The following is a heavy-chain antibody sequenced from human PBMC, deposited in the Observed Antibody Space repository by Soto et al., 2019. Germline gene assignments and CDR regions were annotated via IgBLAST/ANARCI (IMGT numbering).Heavy chain of an antibody. CDR1: GFTFSSYA. V-gene: IGHV3-30-3*01. D-gene: IGHD3-3*01. CDR2: ISYDGSNK. Sequence: QVQLVESGGGVVQPGRSLRLSCAASGFTFSSYAMHWVRQAPGKGLEWVAVISYDGSNKYYADSVKGRFTISRDNSKNPLYLQINSLSAEDTAVYYCASGPYDFWSPPPIDYWGQGTLVTVSS. CDR3: ASGPYDFWSPPPIDY. J-gene: IGHJ4*02.